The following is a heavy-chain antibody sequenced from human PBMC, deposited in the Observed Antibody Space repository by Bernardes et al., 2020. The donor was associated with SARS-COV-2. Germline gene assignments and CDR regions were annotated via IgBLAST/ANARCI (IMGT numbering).Heavy chain of an antibody. D-gene: IGHD5-18*01. J-gene: IGHJ5*02. V-gene: IGHV3-7*01. CDR2: IKENGSEK. CDR3: AKGGYRYGS. Sequence: CVAQIKENGSEKNYVDSVKGRFSISRDNAKNSLYLQRNSLRAEDTAVYYCAKGGYRYGSWGQG.